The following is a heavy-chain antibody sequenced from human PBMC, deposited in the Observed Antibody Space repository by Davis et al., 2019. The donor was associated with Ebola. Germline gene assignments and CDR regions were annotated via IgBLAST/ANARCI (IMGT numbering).Heavy chain of an antibody. D-gene: IGHD2-15*01. CDR3: ARPLGYCSGGSCYHYGMDV. Sequence: ASVKVSCKASGYTFTGYYMHWVRQAPGQGLEWMGWISAYNGNTNYAQKLQGKVTMTTDTSTSTAYMELSSLRSEDTAVYYCARPLGYCSGGSCYHYGMDVWGQGTTVTVSS. V-gene: IGHV1-18*04. J-gene: IGHJ6*02. CDR1: GYTFTGYY. CDR2: ISAYNGNT.